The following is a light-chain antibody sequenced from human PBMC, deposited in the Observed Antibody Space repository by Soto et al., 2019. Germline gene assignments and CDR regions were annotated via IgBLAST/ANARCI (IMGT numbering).Light chain of an antibody. CDR1: QRVSSTY. Sequence: EIVLTQSPGTLSLSPGERATLSCRASQRVSSTYLAWYQKKPGQAPRLLLYGASSRATGIPDRFSGSGSGTDFTLTISRLEPEEFAVYYCQRYDISPFPFGQGTKLEIK. V-gene: IGKV3-20*01. CDR2: GAS. CDR3: QRYDISPFP. J-gene: IGKJ2*01.